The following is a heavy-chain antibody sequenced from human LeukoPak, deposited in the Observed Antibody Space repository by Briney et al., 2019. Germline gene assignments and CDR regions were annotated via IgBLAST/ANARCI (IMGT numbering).Heavy chain of an antibody. Sequence: GASVKVSCKASGGTFSSYAISWVRQAPGQGLEWMGGIIPIFGTANYAQKFQGRVTITADESTSTAYMELSSLRSEDTAVYYCARGETGTTHQMGFDPWGQETLVTVSS. CDR1: GGTFSSYA. V-gene: IGHV1-69*13. J-gene: IGHJ5*02. CDR3: ARGETGTTHQMGFDP. CDR2: IIPIFGTA. D-gene: IGHD1-7*01.